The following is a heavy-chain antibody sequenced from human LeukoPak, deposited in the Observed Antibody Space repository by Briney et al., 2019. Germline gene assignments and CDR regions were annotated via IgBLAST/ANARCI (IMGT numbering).Heavy chain of an antibody. CDR2: ISGSGGNT. CDR1: GFSFSSYA. Sequence: GGSLRLSCAASGFSFSSYAMSWVCQAPGKGLEWVSAISGSGGNTYYADSVRGRFTISRDNSKNTLYLQMNSLRAEDTAIYYCAKVSWANYFDYWGQGTLVTVSS. D-gene: IGHD6-13*01. V-gene: IGHV3-23*01. J-gene: IGHJ4*02. CDR3: AKVSWANYFDY.